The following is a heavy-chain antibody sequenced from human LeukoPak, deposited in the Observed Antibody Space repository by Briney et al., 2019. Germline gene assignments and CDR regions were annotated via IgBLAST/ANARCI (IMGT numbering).Heavy chain of an antibody. V-gene: IGHV4-30-2*01. CDR2: IYHSGST. CDR3: ARSIQHDYVWGSYRSYYFDY. J-gene: IGHJ4*02. CDR1: GGSISSGGYS. D-gene: IGHD3-16*02. Sequence: SQTLSLTCAVSGGSISSGGYSWSWIRQPPGKGLEWIGYIYHSGSTYYNPSLKRRVTISVDRSKNQFSLKLSSVTAADTAVYYCARSIQHDYVWGSYRSYYFDYWGQGTLVTVSS.